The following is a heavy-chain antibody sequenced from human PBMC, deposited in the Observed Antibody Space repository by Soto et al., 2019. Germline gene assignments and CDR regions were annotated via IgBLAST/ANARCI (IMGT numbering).Heavy chain of an antibody. V-gene: IGHV3-30*03. D-gene: IGHD6-19*01. J-gene: IGHJ5*02. CDR2: ISYDGSNK. CDR1: GFTFSSYG. CDR3: ARDQLAQWLVGWFDP. Sequence: QVQLVESGGGVVQPGRSLRLSCAASGFTFSSYGMHWVRQAPGKGLEWVAVISYDGSNKYYADSVKGRFTISRDNSKNTLYLQMNSLRAEDTAVYYCARDQLAQWLVGWFDPWGQGTLVTVSS.